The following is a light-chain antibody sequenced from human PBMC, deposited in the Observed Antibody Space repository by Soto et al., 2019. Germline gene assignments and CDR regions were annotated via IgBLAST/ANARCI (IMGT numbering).Light chain of an antibody. CDR2: DAS. V-gene: IGKV1-5*01. CDR3: QQYNSYPYT. Sequence: DIQMTQSPSTLSASVGDRVTITCRASQSISSWLAWYQQKPGKAPKLLIYDASSLESGVPSRFSGSGSGTEFTLTISSLQTDDFAAYYCQQYNSYPYTFGQGTKLEIK. CDR1: QSISSW. J-gene: IGKJ2*01.